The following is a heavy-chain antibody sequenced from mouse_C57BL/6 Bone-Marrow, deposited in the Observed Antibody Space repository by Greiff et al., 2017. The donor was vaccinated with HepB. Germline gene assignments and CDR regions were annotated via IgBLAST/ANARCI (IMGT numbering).Heavy chain of an antibody. V-gene: IGHV5-12*01. CDR3: AGPPYYYGSRGFAY. CDR1: GFTFSDYY. CDR2: ISNGGGSN. J-gene: IGHJ3*01. Sequence: EVKLVESGGGLVQPGGSLKLSCAASGFTFSDYYMYWVRQTPEQRLEWVAYISNGGGSNYYPDTVKGRFTISRDNAKNTLYLQMSSLKSEDTAMYYCAGPPYYYGSRGFAYWGQGTLVTVSA. D-gene: IGHD1-1*01.